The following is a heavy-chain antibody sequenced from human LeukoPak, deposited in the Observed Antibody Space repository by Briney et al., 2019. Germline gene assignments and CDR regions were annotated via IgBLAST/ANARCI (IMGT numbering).Heavy chain of an antibody. Sequence: PGGSLRFSCAASGFTFSIYAMSWVRQAPGKGLEWVSAISGSGGTAYYADSVKGRFTISRDNSKNTLYLQMNSLRAEDTAVYYCAKKGYYDGSGYYMYYFDHWGQGTLVTVSS. J-gene: IGHJ4*02. CDR2: ISGSGGTA. V-gene: IGHV3-23*01. CDR1: GFTFSIYA. CDR3: AKKGYYDGSGYYMYYFDH. D-gene: IGHD3-22*01.